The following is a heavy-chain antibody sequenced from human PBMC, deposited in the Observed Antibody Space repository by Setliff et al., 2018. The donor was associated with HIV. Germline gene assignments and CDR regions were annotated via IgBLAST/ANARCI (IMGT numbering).Heavy chain of an antibody. Sequence: SETLSLTCTVSGGSITSGSYYWSWIRQPAGKGLEWIGHIYTSGSPNYNPSLKSRVIMSVDTSKRQFYLKLSCVTAADTAVYYCARDRYGGTYDAFEIWGQGTMVTVSS. CDR2: IYTSGSP. CDR3: ARDRYGGTYDAFEI. J-gene: IGHJ3*02. CDR1: GGSITSGSYY. D-gene: IGHD1-26*01. V-gene: IGHV4-61*09.